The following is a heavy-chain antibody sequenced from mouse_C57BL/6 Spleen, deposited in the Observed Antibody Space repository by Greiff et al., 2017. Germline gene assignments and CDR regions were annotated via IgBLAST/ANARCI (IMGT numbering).Heavy chain of an antibody. Sequence: QVQLQQSGAELMKPGASVTLSCKATGYTFTGYWIEWVKQRPGHGLEWIGEILPGSGSTNYNAKFKGKATFTADTSSNTAYMQLSSLTTEDSAIYYCARRGPYYFDYWGQGTTLTVSS. V-gene: IGHV1-9*01. CDR1: GYTFTGYW. J-gene: IGHJ2*01. CDR3: ARRGPYYFDY. CDR2: ILPGSGST.